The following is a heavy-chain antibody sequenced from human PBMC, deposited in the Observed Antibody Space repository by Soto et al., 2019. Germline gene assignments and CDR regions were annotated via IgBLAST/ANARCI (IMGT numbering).Heavy chain of an antibody. J-gene: IGHJ4*02. D-gene: IGHD5-18*01. CDR3: ARDDGYSFYFHY. CDR2: ISAYNGNT. CDR1: GGTFSSYA. Sequence: ASVKVSCKASGGTFSSYAISWVRQAPGQGLEWMGWISAYNGNTNYAQKLQGRVTMTTDTSTSTAYMELRSLRSDDTAVYYCARDDGYSFYFHYWGQGTLVTVSS. V-gene: IGHV1-18*01.